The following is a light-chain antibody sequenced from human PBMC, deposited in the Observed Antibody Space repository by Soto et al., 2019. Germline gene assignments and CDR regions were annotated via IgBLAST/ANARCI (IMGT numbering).Light chain of an antibody. CDR3: QQLTSYPRT. J-gene: IGKJ3*01. CDR1: QGISSY. Sequence: IQLTQSPSFLSASVGDRVRITCRASQGISSYIAWYQQKPGKAPKLLIYAASTLQSGVPSRFSGSGSGTDFTLTTSSLQPEDFATYYCQQLTSYPRTFGPGTKVDIK. CDR2: AAS. V-gene: IGKV1-9*01.